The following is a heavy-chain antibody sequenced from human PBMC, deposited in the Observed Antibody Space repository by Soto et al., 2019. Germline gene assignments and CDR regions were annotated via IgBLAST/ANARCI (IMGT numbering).Heavy chain of an antibody. J-gene: IGHJ4*02. D-gene: IGHD5-12*01. CDR2: ISSSSGYI. CDR3: ARAGAGRDGYNFDY. CDR1: GFIFRSYN. V-gene: IGHV3-21*01. Sequence: GGSLRLSCAASGFIFRSYNMNWVRQAPGKGLEWVASISSSSGYIYYADSMKGRFTISRDNAKKSVYLQMNSLRAEDTAVYYCARAGAGRDGYNFDYWGQGTLVTVSS.